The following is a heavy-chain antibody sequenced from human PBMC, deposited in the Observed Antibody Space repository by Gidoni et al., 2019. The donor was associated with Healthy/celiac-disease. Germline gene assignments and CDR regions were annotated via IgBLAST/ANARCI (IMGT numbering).Heavy chain of an antibody. J-gene: IGHJ4*02. D-gene: IGHD1-1*01. CDR3: ARDRDTTYYFDY. CDR2: ISYDGSNK. Sequence: QVQLVESGGGVVQPGRSLRLSCAASGFTFSRYAMHWVRQAPGKGLEWVAVISYDGSNKYYADSVKGRFTISRDNSKNTLYLQMNSLRAEDTAVYYCARDRDTTYYFDYWGQGTLVTVSS. V-gene: IGHV3-30-3*01. CDR1: GFTFSRYA.